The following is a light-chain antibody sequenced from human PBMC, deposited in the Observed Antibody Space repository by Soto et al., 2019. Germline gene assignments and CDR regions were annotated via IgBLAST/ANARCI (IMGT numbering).Light chain of an antibody. V-gene: IGLV2-14*01. CDR1: SSDVGGYNY. CDR3: SSYTDTITLV. Sequence: QSALTQPASVSGSPGQSLTISCTGTSSDVGGYNYVSWYQQHPGKVPKLMIYEVSNRPSGVSNRFSGSKSGNTASLTISGLQAEDEADYYCSSYTDTITLVFGGGTKVTVL. CDR2: EVS. J-gene: IGLJ3*02.